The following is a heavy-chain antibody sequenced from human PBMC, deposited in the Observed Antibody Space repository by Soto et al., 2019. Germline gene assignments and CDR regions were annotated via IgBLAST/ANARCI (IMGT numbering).Heavy chain of an antibody. Sequence: KESGSSVRVSCKTSGGPFGNSAISWVRQAPAQRLEWIGEIIPVFDKANYAQNFQGRLTITADDSTTTVFMQLSSLRSEDTAVYFCARLRRDWGDAFDLWGQGTLVTVSS. J-gene: IGHJ3*01. V-gene: IGHV1-69*01. D-gene: IGHD3-16*01. CDR1: GGPFGNSA. CDR3: ARLRRDWGDAFDL. CDR2: IIPVFDKA.